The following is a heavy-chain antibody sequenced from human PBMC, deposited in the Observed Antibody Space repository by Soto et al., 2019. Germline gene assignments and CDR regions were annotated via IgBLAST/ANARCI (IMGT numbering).Heavy chain of an antibody. Sequence: QVQLVQSGAEVKKPGASVKLSCKASGYTFTSYYIHWVRQAPGQGLEWIGIINPNGGSTNYAYTLKGRLTVTRDPSTATVYMELGALTSDDTAVYYCARGLGLGDYWGQGTLVTVSS. J-gene: IGHJ4*02. D-gene: IGHD3-9*01. CDR2: INPNGGST. CDR3: ARGLGLGDY. CDR1: GYTFTSYY. V-gene: IGHV1-46*04.